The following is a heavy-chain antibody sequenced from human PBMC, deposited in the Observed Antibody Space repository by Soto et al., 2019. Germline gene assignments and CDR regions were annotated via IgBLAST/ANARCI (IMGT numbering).Heavy chain of an antibody. CDR1: GYTFTSYG. CDR2: ISAYNGNT. CDR3: ARDNHCSSTSCYDWGAFDI. D-gene: IGHD2-2*01. J-gene: IGHJ3*02. Sequence: QVQLVQSGAEVKKPGASVKVSCKASGYTFTSYGISWVRQAPGQGLEWMGWISAYNGNTNYAQKLQGRVTMTTDTSTSTAYMELRSLRSDDTAVYYCARDNHCSSTSCYDWGAFDIWGQGTMVTVSS. V-gene: IGHV1-18*01.